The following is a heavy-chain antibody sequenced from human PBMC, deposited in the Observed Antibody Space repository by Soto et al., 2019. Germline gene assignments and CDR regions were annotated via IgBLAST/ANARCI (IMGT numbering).Heavy chain of an antibody. CDR2: ISAHNGNT. V-gene: IGHV1-18*01. Sequence: QVHLVQSGAEVKKPGASVKVSCKGSGYAFTTYGITWVRQAPGQGLEWMGWISAHNGNTNYAQKLQGRVTVTRDTSTSTAYMELRSLRSDDTAVYYCARGRYGDYWGEGALVTVAS. J-gene: IGHJ4*02. CDR1: GYAFTTYG. CDR3: ARGRYGDY. D-gene: IGHD1-1*01.